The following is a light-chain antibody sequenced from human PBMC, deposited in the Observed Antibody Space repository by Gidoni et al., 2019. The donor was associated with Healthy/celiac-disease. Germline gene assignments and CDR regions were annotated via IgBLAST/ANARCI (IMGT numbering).Light chain of an antibody. CDR1: QSISSY. J-gene: IGKJ1*01. Sequence: SASVGERVTITCRASQSISSYLNWYQQKPGKAPKLLIYAASSLQSGVPSRFSGSGSGTDFTLTISSLQPEDFATYYCQQSYSTPRTFGQGTKVEIK. V-gene: IGKV1-39*01. CDR2: AAS. CDR3: QQSYSTPRT.